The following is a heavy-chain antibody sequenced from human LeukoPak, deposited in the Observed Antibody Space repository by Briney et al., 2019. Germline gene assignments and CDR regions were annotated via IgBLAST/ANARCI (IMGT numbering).Heavy chain of an antibody. CDR2: ISGSGGST. D-gene: IGHD1-26*01. CDR1: GFTFSIYA. J-gene: IGHJ4*02. Sequence: GGSLRLSCAASGFTFSIYAMSWVRQAPGKGLEWVSAISGSGGSTYYADSVKGRFTISRDNSKNTLYLQMNSLRAEDTAVYYCAKYGWELQHTPFDYWGQGTLVTVSS. V-gene: IGHV3-23*01. CDR3: AKYGWELQHTPFDY.